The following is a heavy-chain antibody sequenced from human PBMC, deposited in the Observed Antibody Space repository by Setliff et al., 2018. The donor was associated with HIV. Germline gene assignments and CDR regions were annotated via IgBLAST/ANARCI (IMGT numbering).Heavy chain of an antibody. CDR2: IYYSGST. CDR3: ARGGGFWYYDSSGYGGRLYYYYGMDV. J-gene: IGHJ6*02. V-gene: IGHV4-59*01. Sequence: ETLSLTCTVSGGSISSYYWSWIRQPPGKGLEWIGYIYYSGSTNYNPSLKSRVTISVDTSKNQFSLKLSSVTAADTAVYYCARGGGFWYYDSSGYGGRLYYYYGMDVWGQGTTVTVSS. CDR1: GGSISSYY. D-gene: IGHD3-22*01.